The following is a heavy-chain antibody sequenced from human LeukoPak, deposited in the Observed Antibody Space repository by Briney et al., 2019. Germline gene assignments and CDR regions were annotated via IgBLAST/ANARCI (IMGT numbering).Heavy chain of an antibody. CDR3: ARQEGDSYNHWYFDY. CDR1: GGSISSYY. D-gene: IGHD5-24*01. J-gene: IGHJ4*02. Sequence: PSETLSLTCTVSGGSISSYYWSWIRQPPGKGLGWIGYIYYSGSTNYNPSLKSRVTISVDTSKNQFSLKLSSVTAADTAVYYCARQEGDSYNHWYFDYWGQGTLVTVSS. V-gene: IGHV4-59*08. CDR2: IYYSGST.